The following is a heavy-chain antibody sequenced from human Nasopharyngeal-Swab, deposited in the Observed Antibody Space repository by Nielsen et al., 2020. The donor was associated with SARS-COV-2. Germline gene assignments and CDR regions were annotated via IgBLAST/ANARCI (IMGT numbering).Heavy chain of an antibody. CDR3: ARHYDPFDY. CDR2: ISSSGSTI. J-gene: IGHJ4*02. Sequence: GESLKISCAASGFTLSSYEMNWVRQAPGKGLEWVSYISSSGSTIYYAGSVKGRFTISRDNAKNSLYLQMNSLRAEDTAVYYCARHYDPFDYWGQGTLVTVSS. CDR1: GFTLSSYE. V-gene: IGHV3-48*03. D-gene: IGHD3-3*01.